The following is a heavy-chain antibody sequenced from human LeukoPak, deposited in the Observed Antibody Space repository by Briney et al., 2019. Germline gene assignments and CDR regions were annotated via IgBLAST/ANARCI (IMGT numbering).Heavy chain of an antibody. J-gene: IGHJ5*02. CDR3: ARGRETAAGTGNWFDP. V-gene: IGHV1-69*13. Sequence: SVKVSCKASGGTFSSYAISWVRQAPGQGLEWMGGIIPIFGTANYAQKFQGRVTIAADESTSTAYMELSSLRSEDTAVYYCARGRETAAGTGNWFDPWGQGTLVTVSS. CDR1: GGTFSSYA. CDR2: IIPIFGTA. D-gene: IGHD6-13*01.